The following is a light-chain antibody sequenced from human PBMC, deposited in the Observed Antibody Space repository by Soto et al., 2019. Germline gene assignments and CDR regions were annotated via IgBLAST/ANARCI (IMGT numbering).Light chain of an antibody. CDR2: DAS. J-gene: IGKJ3*01. V-gene: IGKV3-11*01. CDR1: QSVSSY. CDR3: QQRSNWPPVLFT. Sequence: IVLTQSPATLSLSPGERATLSCRASQSVSSYLAWYQQKPGQAPRLLIYDASNRATGIPARFSGSGSGTDFTLTISSLEPEDFAVYYCQQRSNWPPVLFTFGPGTKVDIK.